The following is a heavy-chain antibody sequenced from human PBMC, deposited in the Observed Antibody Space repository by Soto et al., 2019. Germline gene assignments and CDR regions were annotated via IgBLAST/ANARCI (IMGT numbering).Heavy chain of an antibody. CDR3: ARQIYDSDTGPNFQYYFDS. J-gene: IGHJ4*02. CDR2: IDPSDSQT. V-gene: IGHV5-10-1*01. D-gene: IGHD3-22*01. CDR1: GYSFAGYW. Sequence: PGESLKISCKRSGYSFAGYWITWVRQKPGKGLEWMGRIDPSDSQTYYSPSFRGHVTISVTKSITTVFLQWSSLRASDTAMYYCARQIYDSDTGPNFQYYFDSWGQGTLVTVSS.